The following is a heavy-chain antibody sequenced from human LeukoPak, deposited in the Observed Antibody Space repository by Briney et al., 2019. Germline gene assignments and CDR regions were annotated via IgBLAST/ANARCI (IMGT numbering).Heavy chain of an antibody. CDR1: GFTVSSNY. J-gene: IGHJ4*02. CDR3: ARQDRREYYFDY. Sequence: GGSLRLSCAASGFTVSSNYMSWVRQAPGKGLEWVSVIYSGGSTYYADSVKGRFTISRDNSKNTLYLQMNSPRAEDTAVYYCARQDRREYYFDYWGQGTLVTVSS. D-gene: IGHD3-10*01. V-gene: IGHV3-66*04. CDR2: IYSGGST.